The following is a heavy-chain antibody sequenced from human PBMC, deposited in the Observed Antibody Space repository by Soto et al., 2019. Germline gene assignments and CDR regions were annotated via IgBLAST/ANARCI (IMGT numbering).Heavy chain of an antibody. Sequence: EVQLLESGGGLVQPGGSLRLSCAASGFTFSSYAMRWVRQAPGKGLEWVSAISGSGGSTYYADSVKGRFTISRDNSKNTVYLQMNSLSGEDPAFYYCASRGSGSHYDYCGQGTLVTVSS. CDR2: ISGSGGST. CDR1: GFTFSSYA. D-gene: IGHD1-26*01. CDR3: ASRGSGSHYDY. J-gene: IGHJ4*02. V-gene: IGHV3-23*01.